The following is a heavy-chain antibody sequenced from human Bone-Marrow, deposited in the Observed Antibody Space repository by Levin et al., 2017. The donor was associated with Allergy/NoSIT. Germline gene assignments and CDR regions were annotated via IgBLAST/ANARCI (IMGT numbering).Heavy chain of an antibody. V-gene: IGHV1-69*01. CDR2: FIPVLKTA. CDR3: ARLVAAGNDPNDY. Sequence: KISCKASGGSFSTHPISWVRQAPGQGLEWIGGFIPVLKTANYAHKFRGRVTITADEAAITAFMELSSLKSDDTAVYYCARLVAAGNDPNDYWGQGTQVTVSS. J-gene: IGHJ4*02. D-gene: IGHD6-13*01. CDR1: GGSFSTHP.